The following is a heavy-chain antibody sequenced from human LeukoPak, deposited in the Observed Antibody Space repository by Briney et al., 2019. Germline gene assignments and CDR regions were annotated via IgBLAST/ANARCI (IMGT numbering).Heavy chain of an antibody. CDR3: ARGRNIVVVPAAITRTNWFDP. V-gene: IGHV4-34*01. J-gene: IGHJ5*02. CDR1: GGSFSGYY. CDR2: INHSGST. D-gene: IGHD2-2*01. Sequence: PSETLSLTCAVYGGSFSGYYWSWIRQPPGKGLEWIGEINHSGSTNYNPSLKSRVTISVDTSKSQFSLKLSSVTAADTAVYYCARGRNIVVVPAAITRTNWFDPWGQGTLVTVSS.